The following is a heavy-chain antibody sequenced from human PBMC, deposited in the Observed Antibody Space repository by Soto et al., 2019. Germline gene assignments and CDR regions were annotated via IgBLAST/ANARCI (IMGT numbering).Heavy chain of an antibody. CDR3: ARQNYDFWSGYPTSPDSYDGKDV. D-gene: IGHD3-3*01. CDR2: ISSSSSYI. CDR1: GITFSSDS. J-gene: IGHJ6*04. Sequence: LRLSCAASGITFSSDSMNWVRQAPGKGLEWVSSISSSSSYIYYADSVKGRFTISRDNAKNSLYLQMNSLRAEDTAVYYCARQNYDFWSGYPTSPDSYDGKDVWGKGTTLTGSS. V-gene: IGHV3-21*01.